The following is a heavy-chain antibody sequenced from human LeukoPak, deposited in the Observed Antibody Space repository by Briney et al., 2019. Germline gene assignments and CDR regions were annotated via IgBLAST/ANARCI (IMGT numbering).Heavy chain of an antibody. Sequence: PGGSLRLSCVASGFTFSSYAMSWVRQAPGKGLEWVSAISGSGGGTYYADSVKGRFTISRDNSKHTLYLQMNSLRAEGTAVYYCAKVTSRTSSGYPIDYWGQGTLVTVSS. D-gene: IGHD3-22*01. CDR3: AKVTSRTSSGYPIDY. CDR1: GFTFSSYA. CDR2: ISGSGGGT. V-gene: IGHV3-23*01. J-gene: IGHJ4*02.